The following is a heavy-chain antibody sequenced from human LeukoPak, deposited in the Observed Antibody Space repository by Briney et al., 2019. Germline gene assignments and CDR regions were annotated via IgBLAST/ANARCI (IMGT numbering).Heavy chain of an antibody. D-gene: IGHD5-18*01. J-gene: IGHJ5*02. CDR2: INHSGST. CDR3: ARHKDLRGYSYGYNGNWFDP. V-gene: IGHV4-34*01. CDR1: GGSFSGYY. Sequence: PSETLSLTCAVYGGSFSGYYWSWIRQPPGKGLEWIGEINHSGSTNYNPSLKSRVTISVDTSKNQFSLKLSSVTAADTAVYYCARHKDLRGYSYGYNGNWFDPWGQGTLVTVSS.